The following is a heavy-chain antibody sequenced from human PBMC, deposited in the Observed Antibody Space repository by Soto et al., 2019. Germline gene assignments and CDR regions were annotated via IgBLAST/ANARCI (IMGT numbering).Heavy chain of an antibody. J-gene: IGHJ4*02. CDR3: AKNYYDSSNFDY. D-gene: IGHD3-22*01. CDR2: IIPIFGTA. V-gene: IGHV1-69*13. CDR1: GGTFSSYA. Sequence: SVKVSCKSSGGTFSSYAISWVRQAPGQGLEWMGGIIPIFGTANYAQKFQGRVTITADESTSTAYMELSSLRSEDTAVYYCAKNYYDSSNFDYWGQGTLVTVSS.